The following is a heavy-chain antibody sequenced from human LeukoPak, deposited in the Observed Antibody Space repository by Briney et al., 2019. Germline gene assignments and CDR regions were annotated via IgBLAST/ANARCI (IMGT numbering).Heavy chain of an antibody. CDR3: ARGPERRRGSYPPRHAFDI. CDR2: ICYDGINN. J-gene: IGHJ3*02. Sequence: GGSLRLSCAASGFTFSSYGMEWVRQAPGKGMEWVGVICYDGINNSYADSVKGRFTISRDNSKNTLYLQMNSLRAEDTAVYYCARGPERRRGSYPPRHAFDIWGQGTMVTVSS. V-gene: IGHV3-33*01. D-gene: IGHD1-26*01. CDR1: GFTFSSYG.